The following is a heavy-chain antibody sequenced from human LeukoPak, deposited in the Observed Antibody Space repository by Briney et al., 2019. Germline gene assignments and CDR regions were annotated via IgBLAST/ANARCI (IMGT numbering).Heavy chain of an antibody. CDR3: AKDHKPGYSYGYDY. D-gene: IGHD5-18*01. CDR2: IKQDGSDK. CDR1: QFTFSSYW. Sequence: GGSLRLSCSASQFTFSSYWMTWVRQAPGKGLEWVASIKQDGSDKYYVDSVKGRFTISRDNSKNTLYLQMNSLRADDTAVYYCAKDHKPGYSYGYDYWGQGTLVTVSS. J-gene: IGHJ4*02. V-gene: IGHV3-7*03.